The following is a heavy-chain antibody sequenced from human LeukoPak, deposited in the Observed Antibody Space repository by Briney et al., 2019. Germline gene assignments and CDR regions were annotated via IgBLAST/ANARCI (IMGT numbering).Heavy chain of an antibody. CDR3: AKDSSHYYDSSGCYYYFDY. J-gene: IGHJ4*02. CDR1: GFTFSSYA. CDR2: ISGSGGST. Sequence: GGSLRLSCAASGFTFSSYAMSWVRQAPGKGLEWVSAISGSGGSTYYADSVKGRFTISRDNSKNTLYLQMNSLRAEDTAVYYCAKDSSHYYDSSGCYYYFDYWGQGTLVTVSS. V-gene: IGHV3-23*01. D-gene: IGHD3-22*01.